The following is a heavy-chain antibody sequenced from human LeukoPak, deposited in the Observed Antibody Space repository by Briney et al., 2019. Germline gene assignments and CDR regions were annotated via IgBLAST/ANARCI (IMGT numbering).Heavy chain of an antibody. J-gene: IGHJ3*02. Sequence: GGSLRLSCGASGFTFSLYSMNWGRQAPGKGLEWGSSISSGSYIYYADSVKGRFTISRDNAKNSLYLQMNSLRAEDTAVYYCASRNQYCGGDCFWAFDIWGRGTMVTVSS. CDR3: ASRNQYCGGDCFWAFDI. V-gene: IGHV3-21*01. CDR1: GFTFSLYS. D-gene: IGHD2-21*02. CDR2: ISSGSYI.